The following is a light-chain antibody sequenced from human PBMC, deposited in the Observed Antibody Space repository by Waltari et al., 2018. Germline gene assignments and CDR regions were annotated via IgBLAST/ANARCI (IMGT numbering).Light chain of an antibody. CDR1: QSISTY. CDR2: ATS. CDR3: QQSYTSPWT. J-gene: IGKJ1*01. V-gene: IGKV1-39*01. Sequence: DIQITQSPSSLSASVVDRVTITCRASQSISTYLNWYQQIPGKAPKLLIYATSNLQSGVPSRFSGSGSGTHFTLTISSLQPEDFSIYYCQQSYTSPWTFGQGTRVEIK.